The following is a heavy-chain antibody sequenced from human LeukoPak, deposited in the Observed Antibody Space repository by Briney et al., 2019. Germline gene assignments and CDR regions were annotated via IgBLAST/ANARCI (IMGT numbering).Heavy chain of an antibody. Sequence: ASVKVSCKASGYTFTTYYMHWVRQAPGQGLEWMGIINPSGGSTSYAQKFQGRVTMTRDMSTSTVYMELSSLRSEDTAVYYCARDRGRMTTLDYWGQGTLVTVSS. D-gene: IGHD4-17*01. J-gene: IGHJ4*02. CDR2: INPSGGST. CDR1: GYTFTTYY. V-gene: IGHV1-46*01. CDR3: ARDRGRMTTLDY.